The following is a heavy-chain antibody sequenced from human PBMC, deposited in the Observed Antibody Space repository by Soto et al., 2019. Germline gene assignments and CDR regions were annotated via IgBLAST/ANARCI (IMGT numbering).Heavy chain of an antibody. CDR3: TIAGFTDYFYGLDV. CDR2: IRGSGTIT. D-gene: IGHD3-16*01. V-gene: IGHV3-23*01. Sequence: GGSLRLSCSFSGFTSGDYGLTWVRQAPGKGLEWVAAIRGSGTITYYADSVKGRFTISRDNFENTVYLQMTNLRAEDTAVYYCTIAGFTDYFYGLDVWGPGTTVTVSS. J-gene: IGHJ6*02. CDR1: GFTSGDYG.